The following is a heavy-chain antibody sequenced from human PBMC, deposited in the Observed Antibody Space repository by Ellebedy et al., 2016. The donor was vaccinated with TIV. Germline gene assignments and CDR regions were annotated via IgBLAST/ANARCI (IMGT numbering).Heavy chain of an antibody. V-gene: IGHV3-53*01. J-gene: IGHJ6*02. CDR2: IYSGGST. Sequence: GGSLRLSCAASGFTFTNAWMNWVRQAPGKGLDWVSVIYSGGSTYYADSVKGRFIISRDNSKNTLFLQMNSLKTEDTAVYYCTPPVRGLLYYGMDVWGQGTTVTVSS. CDR3: TPPVRGLLYYGMDV. CDR1: GFTFTNAW. D-gene: IGHD3-10*01.